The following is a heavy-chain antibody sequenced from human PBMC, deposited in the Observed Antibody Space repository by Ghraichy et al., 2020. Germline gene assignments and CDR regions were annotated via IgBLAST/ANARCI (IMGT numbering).Heavy chain of an antibody. CDR3: ARDRYSSSWYSYYYGMDV. CDR2: INHSGST. J-gene: IGHJ6*02. CDR1: GGSFSGYY. D-gene: IGHD6-13*01. Sequence: SETLSLTCAVYGGSFSGYYWSWIRQPPGKGLEWIGEINHSGSTNYNPSLKSRVTISVDTSKNQFSLKLSSVTAADTAVYYCARDRYSSSWYSYYYGMDVWGQGTTVTVSS. V-gene: IGHV4-34*01.